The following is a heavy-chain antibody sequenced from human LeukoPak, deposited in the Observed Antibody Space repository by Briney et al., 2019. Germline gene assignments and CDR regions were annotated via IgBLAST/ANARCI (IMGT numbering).Heavy chain of an antibody. CDR3: AREKYTYLRFLADY. Sequence: GGSLRLSCAASGFTFSDYYMSWIRQAPGKGLEWVSYISSSGSTIYYADPVKGRFTISRDNAKNSLYLQMNSLRAEDTAVYYCAREKYTYLRFLADYWGQGTLVTVSS. V-gene: IGHV3-11*01. CDR1: GFTFSDYY. CDR2: ISSSGSTI. D-gene: IGHD3-3*01. J-gene: IGHJ4*02.